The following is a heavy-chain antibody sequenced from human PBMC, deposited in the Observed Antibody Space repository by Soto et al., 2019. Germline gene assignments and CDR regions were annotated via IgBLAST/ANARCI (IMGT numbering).Heavy chain of an antibody. CDR2: ISSSSSYI. Sequence: EVQLVESGGGLVKPGGSLRLSCAASGFTFSSYSMNWVRQAPGKGLEWVSSISSSSSYIYYVDSVKGRFTISRDKAKNSLYLQMNSLRAEDTAVYYCARVGGGSYDYWGQGTLVTVSS. CDR1: GFTFSSYS. V-gene: IGHV3-21*01. J-gene: IGHJ4*02. CDR3: ARVGGGSYDY. D-gene: IGHD1-26*01.